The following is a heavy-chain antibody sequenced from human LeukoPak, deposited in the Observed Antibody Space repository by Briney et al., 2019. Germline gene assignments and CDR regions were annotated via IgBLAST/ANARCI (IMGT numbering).Heavy chain of an antibody. Sequence: SQTLSLTCAVSGGSISSGGYSWSWIRQPPGKGLEWIGYIYHSGNTDTNPSLKSRVTISIDRSKNQFSLKLSSVTAADTAVYYCARAGDTSGYYYYFDFWGQGTLVTVSS. J-gene: IGHJ4*02. CDR2: IYHSGNT. CDR1: GGSISSGGYS. V-gene: IGHV4-30-2*01. CDR3: ARAGDTSGYYYYFDF. D-gene: IGHD3-22*01.